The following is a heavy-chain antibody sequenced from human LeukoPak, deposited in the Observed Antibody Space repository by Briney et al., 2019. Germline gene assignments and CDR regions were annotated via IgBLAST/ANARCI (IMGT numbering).Heavy chain of an antibody. J-gene: IGHJ4*02. CDR2: INAGNGNT. CDR3: VRRYSYEQYYFDY. CDR1: GYTFTSYA. Sequence: ASVKVSCKASGYTFTSYAMHWVRQAPGQRLEWMGWINAGNGNTKYSQKFQGRVTITRDTSASTAYMELSSLRSEDTAVYYCVRRYSYEQYYFDYWGQGTLVTVSS. D-gene: IGHD5-18*01. V-gene: IGHV1-3*01.